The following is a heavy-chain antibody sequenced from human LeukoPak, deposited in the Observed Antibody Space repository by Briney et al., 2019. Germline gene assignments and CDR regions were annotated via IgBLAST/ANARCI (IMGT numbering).Heavy chain of an antibody. D-gene: IGHD3-9*01. CDR2: INPNSGGT. CDR3: ARFPSYDILTGYYVVDY. Sequence: ASVKVSCKASVYTFTGYYMHWVRQAPGQGLEWMGWINPNSGGTNYAQKFQGRVTMTRDTSISTAYMELSRLRSDDTAVYYCARFPSYDILTGYYVVDYWGQGTLVTVSS. V-gene: IGHV1-2*02. J-gene: IGHJ4*02. CDR1: VYTFTGYY.